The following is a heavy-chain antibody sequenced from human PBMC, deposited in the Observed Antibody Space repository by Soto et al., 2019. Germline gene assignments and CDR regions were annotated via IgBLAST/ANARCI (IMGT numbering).Heavy chain of an antibody. J-gene: IGHJ6*04. V-gene: IGHV1-8*01. CDR1: GYTFTSYD. CDR2: MNPNSGNT. CDR3: ARGYIEYYDCVWGSYRHNYVLDV. Sequence: ASVKVSCKASGYTFTSYDINWVRQATGQGLEWMGWMNPNSGNTGYAQKFQGRVTMTRNTSISTAYMELSSLRSEDTAVYYCARGYIEYYDCVWGSYRHNYVLDVWGKGTTFTVAS. D-gene: IGHD3-16*02.